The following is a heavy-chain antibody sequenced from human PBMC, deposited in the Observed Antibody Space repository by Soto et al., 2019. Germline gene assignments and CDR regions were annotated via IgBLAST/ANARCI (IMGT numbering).Heavy chain of an antibody. CDR2: IYYSGTT. CDR1: GGSVNNKTYY. Sequence: SETLSLTCSVSGGSVNNKTYYWSWIRQPPGKGLEWIGYIYYSGTTNYNPSLKSRVTIAVDTSKNQFSLRLSSVTAADTALYFCARTMAVPDSLRSRYYFDYWGQGSMVTVSS. D-gene: IGHD6-19*01. V-gene: IGHV4-61*01. J-gene: IGHJ4*02. CDR3: ARTMAVPDSLRSRYYFDY.